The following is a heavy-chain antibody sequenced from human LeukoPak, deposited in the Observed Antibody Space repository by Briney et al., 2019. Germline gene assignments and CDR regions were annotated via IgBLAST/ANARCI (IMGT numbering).Heavy chain of an antibody. J-gene: IGHJ5*02. Sequence: SEPLSLPCTVSGGSMSSYYWSCLRQPPGKGLEGIGYIYTSGSTNYNPSLKSRVTISVDTSNNQFSLKLSSVTAADTTVYYCARTTYYYDSSGYNWFDPWGQGTLVTVSS. D-gene: IGHD3-22*01. V-gene: IGHV4-4*09. CDR2: IYTSGST. CDR3: ARTTYYYDSSGYNWFDP. CDR1: GGSMSSYY.